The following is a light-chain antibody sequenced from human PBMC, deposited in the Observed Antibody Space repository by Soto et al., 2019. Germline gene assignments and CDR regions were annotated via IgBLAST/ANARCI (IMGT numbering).Light chain of an antibody. V-gene: IGKV3-15*01. J-gene: IGKJ1*01. Sequence: EIVVTQSPATLSLSPGERATLSCRASQTIDNTLAWYQRKPGQVPRLLIYGASNRATAVSARFSGSGSGTEFTLTISSLQSEDFAVYYCQQYHYWWTLGQGTKVDIK. CDR2: GAS. CDR1: QTIDNT. CDR3: QQYHYWWT.